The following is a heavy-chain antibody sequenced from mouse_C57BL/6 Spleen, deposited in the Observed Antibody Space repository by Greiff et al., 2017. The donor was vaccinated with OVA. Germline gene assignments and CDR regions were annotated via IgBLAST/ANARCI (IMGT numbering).Heavy chain of an antibody. Sequence: EVQLQRSGPELVKPGASVKISCKASGYTFTDYYMNWVKQSHGKSLEWIGDINPNNGGTSYNQKFKGKATLTVDKSSSTAYMELRSLTSEDSAVYYCASLYYFDYWGQGTTLTVSS. CDR2: INPNNGGT. J-gene: IGHJ2*01. CDR1: GYTFTDYY. V-gene: IGHV1-26*01. CDR3: ASLYYFDY.